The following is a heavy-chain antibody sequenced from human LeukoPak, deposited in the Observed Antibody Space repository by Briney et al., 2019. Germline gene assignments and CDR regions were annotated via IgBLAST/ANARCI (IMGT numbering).Heavy chain of an antibody. CDR2: INPSSGDT. Sequence: ASVKVSCKASGYTFTGYYIHWVRQAPGQGLEWMGWINPSSGDTNYAQKFQGRVTMTRDTSISTAYMELSRLRSDDTAVYYCAREKLAYTSYYYAMDVWGQGTTVTVSS. CDR1: GYTFTGYY. CDR3: AREKLAYTSYYYAMDV. D-gene: IGHD1-1*01. J-gene: IGHJ6*02. V-gene: IGHV1-2*02.